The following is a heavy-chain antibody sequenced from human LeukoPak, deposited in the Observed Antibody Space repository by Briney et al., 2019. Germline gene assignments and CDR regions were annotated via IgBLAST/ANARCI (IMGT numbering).Heavy chain of an antibody. CDR1: GFSFSSYE. CDR3: SVQYSSSSVVDY. V-gene: IGHV3-48*03. Sequence: GGSLRLSCAASGFSFSSYEMNWVRQAPGKGLEWVSYISSSGSIMYSADSVKGRFTISRDNAENSLYLQMNSLRAEDTAIYYCSVQYSSSSVVDYWGQGTLVTVSS. CDR2: ISSSGSIM. D-gene: IGHD6-6*01. J-gene: IGHJ4*02.